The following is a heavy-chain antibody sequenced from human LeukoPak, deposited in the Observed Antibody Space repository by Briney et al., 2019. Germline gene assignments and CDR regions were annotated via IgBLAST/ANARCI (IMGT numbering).Heavy chain of an antibody. CDR2: IRSKANSYAT. Sequence: GGSLRLSCAASGFTFSGSAMHLVRQASRKGLEWVGRIRSKANSYATAYAASVKGRFTISRDDSKNTAYLQMNSLKTEDTAVYYCTVPYYYDSSGYYGDYWGQGTLVTVSS. V-gene: IGHV3-73*01. CDR3: TVPYYYDSSGYYGDY. D-gene: IGHD3-22*01. CDR1: GFTFSGSA. J-gene: IGHJ4*02.